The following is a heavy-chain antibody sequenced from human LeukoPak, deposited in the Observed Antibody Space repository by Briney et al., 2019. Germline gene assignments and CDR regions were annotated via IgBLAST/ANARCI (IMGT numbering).Heavy chain of an antibody. Sequence: SETLSLTYAVYGGSFSGYYWSWIRQPPGKGLEWIGEINHSGSTNYNPSLKSRVTISVDTSKNQFSLKLSSVTAADTAVYYCARALDDSSGYYYVGAFDIWGQGTMVTVSS. J-gene: IGHJ3*02. CDR3: ARALDDSSGYYYVGAFDI. D-gene: IGHD3-22*01. V-gene: IGHV4-34*01. CDR2: INHSGST. CDR1: GGSFSGYY.